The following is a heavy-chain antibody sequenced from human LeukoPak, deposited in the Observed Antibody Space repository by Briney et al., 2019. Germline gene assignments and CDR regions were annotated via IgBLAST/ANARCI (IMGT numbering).Heavy chain of an antibody. CDR3: AREDYDSSGEYFQH. J-gene: IGHJ1*01. Sequence: ASVKVSFKASGYTFTGYYMHWVRQAPGQGLEWMGWINPNSGDTNYAQKFQGRVTMTRDTSISTAYMELSRLRSDDTAVYYCAREDYDSSGEYFQHWGQGTLVTVSS. CDR2: INPNSGDT. D-gene: IGHD3-22*01. CDR1: GYTFTGYY. V-gene: IGHV1-2*02.